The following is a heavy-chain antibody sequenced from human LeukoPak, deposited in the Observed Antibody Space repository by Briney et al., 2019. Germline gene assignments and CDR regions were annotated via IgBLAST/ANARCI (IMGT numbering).Heavy chain of an antibody. CDR2: IYNDGST. Sequence: PGGSLRLSCAASGFTVSSNYMNWVRQAPGKGLEWVSVIYNDGSTYFADSVKGRFTISRDNSKNTLYLQMNSLRAEDTAVYYCARDSPAGTTWRSEPTFDYWGQGTLVTVTS. D-gene: IGHD3-10*01. CDR3: ARDSPAGTTWRSEPTFDY. CDR1: GFTVSSNY. V-gene: IGHV3-53*01. J-gene: IGHJ4*02.